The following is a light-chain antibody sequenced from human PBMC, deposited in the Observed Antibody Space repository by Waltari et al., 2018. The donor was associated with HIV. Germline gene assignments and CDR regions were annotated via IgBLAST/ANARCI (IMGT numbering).Light chain of an antibody. J-gene: IGKJ5*01. CDR1: QSVSSN. CDR2: GAS. Sequence: TQSPATLSVSPGERATLSCRASQSVSSNLAWYQQKPGQAPRLLIYGASTRATGIPARFSGSGSGTEFTLTISSLQSEDFAVYYCQQYNNWPSGTFGQGTRLEIK. V-gene: IGKV3-15*01. CDR3: QQYNNWPSGT.